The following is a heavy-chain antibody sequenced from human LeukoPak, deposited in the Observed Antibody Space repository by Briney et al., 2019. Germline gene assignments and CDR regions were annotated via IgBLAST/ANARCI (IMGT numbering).Heavy chain of an antibody. CDR2: IQYDGSNK. CDR3: AELGITMIGGV. Sequence: GRPLRLSCAASGFTFSSYGMHWVRQAPGKGLEWVTFIQYDGSNKYYADSVKGRFTISRDNAKNSLYLQMNSLRAEDTAVYYCAELGITMIGGVWGKGTTVTISS. D-gene: IGHD3-10*02. V-gene: IGHV3-33*03. J-gene: IGHJ6*04. CDR1: GFTFSSYG.